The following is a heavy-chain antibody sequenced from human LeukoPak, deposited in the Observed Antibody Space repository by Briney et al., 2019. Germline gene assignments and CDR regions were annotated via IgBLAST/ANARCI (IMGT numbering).Heavy chain of an antibody. CDR1: GGSMNNYY. CDR2: ISDSGST. J-gene: IGHJ5*02. CDR3: ARYDYGDCWFDP. D-gene: IGHD4-17*01. Sequence: SETLSLTCTVSGGSMNNYYWSWIGQAPGKGLEWIGYISDSGSTNYNPSLRSRVTISVDTSKNQFSLKLSSVTAADTALYYCARYDYGDCWFDPWGQGTLVTVSS. V-gene: IGHV4-59*01.